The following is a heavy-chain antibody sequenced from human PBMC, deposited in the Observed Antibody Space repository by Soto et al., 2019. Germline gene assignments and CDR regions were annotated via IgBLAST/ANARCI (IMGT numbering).Heavy chain of an antibody. CDR2: IYPGDSDA. V-gene: IGHV5-51*01. D-gene: IGHD1-26*01. CDR3: AREDSGNSYATDV. J-gene: IGHJ6*02. Sequence: PGESLKISCKGAGYSFTSYWIGWVRQMHGKGLEWMGIIYPGDSDARYSPSFQGQVTISADKSIGTAYLQWSSLKASDTAMYYCAREDSGNSYATDVWGRGTTVTGAS. CDR1: GYSFTSYW.